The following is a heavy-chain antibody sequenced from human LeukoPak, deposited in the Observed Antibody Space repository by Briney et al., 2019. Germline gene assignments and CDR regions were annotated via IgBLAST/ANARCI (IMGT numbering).Heavy chain of an antibody. D-gene: IGHD6-13*01. CDR2: ISWNGGSV. CDR3: GKDVTKGSSWFYGMDV. CDR1: GFAFDDYV. V-gene: IGHV3-9*01. J-gene: IGHJ6*02. Sequence: PGRSLRLSCAASGFAFDDYVMHWVRQAPGKGLEWVSGISWNGGSVGYADSVKGRFTISRDNAKNSLYLQMNSLRAEDTAFYYCGKDVTKGSSWFYGMDVWGQGTTVTVFS.